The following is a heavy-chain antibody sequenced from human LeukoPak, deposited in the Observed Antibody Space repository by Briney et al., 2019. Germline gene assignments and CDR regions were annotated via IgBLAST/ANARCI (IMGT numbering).Heavy chain of an antibody. Sequence: GGSLRLSCAASGFTFSSYAMHWVRQAPGKGLEWVAVISYDGSNKYYADSVKGRFTISRDSSKNTLYLQMNSLRAEDTAVYYCARVSRGGAFDIWGQGTMVTVSS. CDR1: GFTFSSYA. D-gene: IGHD3-16*01. CDR3: ARVSRGGAFDI. CDR2: ISYDGSNK. V-gene: IGHV3-30-3*01. J-gene: IGHJ3*02.